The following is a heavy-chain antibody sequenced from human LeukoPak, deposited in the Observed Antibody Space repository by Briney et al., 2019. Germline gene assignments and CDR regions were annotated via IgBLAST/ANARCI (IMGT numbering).Heavy chain of an antibody. V-gene: IGHV3-48*02. CDR1: GFTFSSYS. CDR3: ARGTWDGDRTFDI. J-gene: IGHJ3*02. Sequence: GGSLRLSCAASGFTFSSYSMNWVRQAPGKGLEWISYISGTSSIIYYTPSVKGRFTISRDNGKSSLYLQMNSQRDDDTAVYFCARGTWDGDRTFDIWGQGAMVTVSS. CDR2: ISGTSSII. D-gene: IGHD5-24*01.